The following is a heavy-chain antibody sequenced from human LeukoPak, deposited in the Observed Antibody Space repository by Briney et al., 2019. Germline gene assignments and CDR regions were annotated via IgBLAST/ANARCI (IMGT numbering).Heavy chain of an antibody. CDR2: INPNSGGT. J-gene: IGHJ5*02. CDR1: GYTFTGYY. V-gene: IGHV1-2*02. Sequence: ASVKVSCKASGYTFTGYYMHWVRQAPGQGLEWMGWINPNSGGTNYAQKFQGRVTMTRDTSISTAYMELSRLRSDDTAVYYCARSRHYDYVWGSYRYTGWFDPWGQGTLVTVSS. CDR3: ARSRHYDYVWGSYRYTGWFDP. D-gene: IGHD3-16*02.